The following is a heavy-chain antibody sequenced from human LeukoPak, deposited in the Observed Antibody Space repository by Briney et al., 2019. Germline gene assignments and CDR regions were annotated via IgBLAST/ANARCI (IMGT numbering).Heavy chain of an antibody. CDR3: ARDHKFRYYDFWSGYYTDGMDV. CDR2: IKQDGSEK. V-gene: IGHV3-7*01. Sequence: GGSLRLSCAASGFTFSSYWMSWVRQAPGKGLEWVANIKQDGSEKYYVDSVKGRFTISRDNAKNSLYLQMNSPRAEDTAVYYCARDHKFRYYDFWSGYYTDGMDVWGQGTTVTVSS. J-gene: IGHJ6*02. D-gene: IGHD3-3*01. CDR1: GFTFSSYW.